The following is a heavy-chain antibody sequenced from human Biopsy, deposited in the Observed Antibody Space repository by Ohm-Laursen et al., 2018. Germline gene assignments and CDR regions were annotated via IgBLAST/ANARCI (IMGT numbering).Heavy chain of an antibody. D-gene: IGHD3-16*01. CDR3: ARDWGGSYFDY. CDR2: ISSTSRTT. V-gene: IGHV3-48*01. CDR1: VSDFSGFS. J-gene: IGHJ4*02. Sequence: SLRLSCTASVSDFSGFSMTWVCQAPGKGLEWVSYISSTSRTTYYADSVKGRFTVSRDNAHNSLYLQMNGLRAEDTAVYYFARDWGGSYFDYWGQGTLVTVSS.